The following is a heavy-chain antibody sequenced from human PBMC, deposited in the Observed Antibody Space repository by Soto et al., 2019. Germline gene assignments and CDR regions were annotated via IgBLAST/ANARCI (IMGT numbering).Heavy chain of an antibody. CDR3: ARAAAGKYYYYYHGMDV. Sequence: VASVKVSCKASGGTFSSYAISWVRQAPGQGLEWMGGIIPIFGTANYAQKFQGRVTITADESTSTAYMELSSLRSEDTAVYYCARAAAGKYYYYYHGMDVWGQGTTVTVSS. J-gene: IGHJ6*02. CDR1: GGTFSSYA. CDR2: IIPIFGTA. V-gene: IGHV1-69*13. D-gene: IGHD6-13*01.